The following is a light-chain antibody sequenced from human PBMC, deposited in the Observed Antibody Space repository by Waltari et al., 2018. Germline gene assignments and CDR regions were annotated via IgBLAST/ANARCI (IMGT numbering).Light chain of an antibody. CDR3: CSYGGVNTLGVL. V-gene: IGLV2-23*02. Sequence: QSALTQPASVSGSPGQPSTIPCHGSSSAVGGSNLVSWYQHHPGPPPRLLIYEVNGRPSGIPSRFSGSKSGNTASLTISGLQIEDEADYYCCSYGGVNTLGVLFGGGSKLTV. CDR2: EVN. J-gene: IGLJ2*01. CDR1: SSAVGGSNL.